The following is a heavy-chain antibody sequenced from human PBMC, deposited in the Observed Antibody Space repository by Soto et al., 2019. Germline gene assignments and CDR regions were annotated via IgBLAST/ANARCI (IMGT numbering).Heavy chain of an antibody. CDR1: GYTFTSYG. D-gene: IGHD3-10*01. J-gene: IGHJ4*02. CDR3: ARELVRGVGSDY. CDR2: ISTYNGNT. V-gene: IGHV1-18*01. Sequence: QVQLVQSGAEVKKPGASVKVSCKASGYTFTSYGISWMRQAPGQWLEWMGWISTYNGNTKYAQKLQGRVTMTTDTSTSTAYMELRRLRSDDTAVFYCARELVRGVGSDYWGQWTLVTVSS.